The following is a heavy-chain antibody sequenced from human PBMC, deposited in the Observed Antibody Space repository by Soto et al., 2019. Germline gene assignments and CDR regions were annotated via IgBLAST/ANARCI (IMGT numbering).Heavy chain of an antibody. J-gene: IGHJ5*02. CDR3: SRSAGKEQLLWFDP. D-gene: IGHD4-4*01. CDR1: GGSISSGGYA. CDR2: IYNSGST. Sequence: QLQLQESGSGLVKPSHTLSLTCAVSGGSISSGGYAWSWIRQPPGKGLEWIGYIYNSGSTYYNPSLKSRVTLSVDRCKNQCSLKMSSVTAAGTAVYYCSRSAGKEQLLWFDPWCQETLVTVS. V-gene: IGHV4-30-2*01.